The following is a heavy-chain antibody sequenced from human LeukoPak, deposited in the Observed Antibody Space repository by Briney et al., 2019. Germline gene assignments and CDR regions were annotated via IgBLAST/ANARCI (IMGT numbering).Heavy chain of an antibody. V-gene: IGHV3-74*01. CDR2: INSDGSST. CDR1: GFTFSSYW. D-gene: IGHD3-22*01. CDR3: VRQYSYDSSGYYPRDY. J-gene: IGHJ4*02. Sequence: GGSLRLSCAASGFTFSSYWMHWVRQAPGKGLVWVSRINSDGSSTTYADSVKGRFTISRDNAKNTLYLQMNSLRAEDTAKYYCVRQYSYDSSGYYPRDYWGQGTLVTVSS.